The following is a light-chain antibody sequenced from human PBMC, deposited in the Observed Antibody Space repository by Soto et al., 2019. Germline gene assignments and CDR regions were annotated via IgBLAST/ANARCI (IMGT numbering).Light chain of an antibody. CDR2: EVS. CDR3: SSYAGSNIVV. Sequence: QSALTQPPSASGSPGQSVTISCTGTSSDVGGYNFVSWYQQHPGKAPKLMIYEVSARPSGVPYRFSGSKSGNTASLTVSGLKAEDEADYYCSSYAGSNIVVFGGGTKLTVL. J-gene: IGLJ2*01. V-gene: IGLV2-8*01. CDR1: SSDVGGYNF.